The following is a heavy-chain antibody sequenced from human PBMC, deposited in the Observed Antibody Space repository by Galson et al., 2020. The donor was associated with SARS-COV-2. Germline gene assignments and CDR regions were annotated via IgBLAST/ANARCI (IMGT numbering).Heavy chain of an antibody. CDR2: MYYIGSS. CDR3: VRHGYCSSGSCSANDAFHI. J-gene: IGHJ3*02. D-gene: IGHD2-2*03. CDR1: GASLSSDF. V-gene: IGHV4-59*08. Sequence: SSEPLSLTCSVSGASLSSDFWSWIRQPPGTGLEWIGFMYYIGSSNNNPSLKSRVTISVDMSKSHLSLELRSVTAADTAVYYCVRHGYCSSGSCSANDAFHIWGQGTMVTVSS.